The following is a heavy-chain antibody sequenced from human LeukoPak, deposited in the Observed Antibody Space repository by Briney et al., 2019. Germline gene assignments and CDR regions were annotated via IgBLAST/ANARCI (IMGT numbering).Heavy chain of an antibody. CDR2: IYSGGST. CDR3: ARDKPGYSSGWYQSLGAFDI. V-gene: IGHV3-66*01. CDR1: GFTVSSNY. J-gene: IGHJ3*02. D-gene: IGHD6-19*01. Sequence: GGSLRLSCAASGFTVSSNYMSWVRQAPGKGLEWVSVIYSGGSTYYADSVKGRFTISRDNSKNTLYLQMYSLRAEDTAVYYCARDKPGYSSGWYQSLGAFDIWGQGTMVTVSS.